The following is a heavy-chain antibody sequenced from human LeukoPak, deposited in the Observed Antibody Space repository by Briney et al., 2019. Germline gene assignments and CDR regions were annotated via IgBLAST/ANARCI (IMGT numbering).Heavy chain of an antibody. Sequence: ASVNVSCKVSVYTLTELSMHWVRQAPGKGLEWMGGFDPEDGETIYAQKFQGRVTMTEDTSTDTAYMELSSLRSEDTAVYYCATIPVTTNSFFDYWGQGTLVTVSS. J-gene: IGHJ4*02. CDR3: ATIPVTTNSFFDY. CDR1: VYTLTELS. V-gene: IGHV1-24*01. CDR2: FDPEDGET. D-gene: IGHD4-17*01.